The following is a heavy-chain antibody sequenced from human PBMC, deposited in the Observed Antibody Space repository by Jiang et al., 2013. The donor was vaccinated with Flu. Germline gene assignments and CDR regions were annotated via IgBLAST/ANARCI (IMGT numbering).Heavy chain of an antibody. J-gene: IGHJ4*02. D-gene: IGHD4-17*01. V-gene: IGHV4-4*07. CDR2: IYSSGST. CDR3: ARESYGDYHLDY. CDR1: GGSISSYY. Sequence: GLVKPSETLSLTCTVSGGSISSYYWIWIRQPAEKGLEWIGRIYSSGSTNYNPSLESRVTMSVDMSKSHFSLELSSVTAADTAVYYCARESYGDYHLDYWGQGTLVTVSS.